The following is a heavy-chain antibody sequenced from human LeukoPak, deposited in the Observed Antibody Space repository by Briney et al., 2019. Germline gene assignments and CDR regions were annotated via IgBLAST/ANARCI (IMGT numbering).Heavy chain of an antibody. Sequence: PGRSLRLSCTTSGFIFGGYTMSGVRQAPGKGLEWVGLFRSKIYGATTEYAASVKGRFTLSRDDSKSIAYLQMNSLKTEDTAVYFCARDMVLRLTGTAQYYAMDGWGQGTTVTVSS. J-gene: IGHJ6*02. V-gene: IGHV3-49*04. CDR1: GFIFGGYT. D-gene: IGHD1-7*01. CDR3: ARDMVLRLTGTAQYYAMDG. CDR2: FRSKIYGATT.